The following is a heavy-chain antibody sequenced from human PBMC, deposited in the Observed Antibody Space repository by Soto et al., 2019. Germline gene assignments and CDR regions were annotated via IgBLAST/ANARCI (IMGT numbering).Heavy chain of an antibody. V-gene: IGHV4-61*01. CDR1: GGSVSSGSYY. D-gene: IGHD3-22*01. CDR2: IYYSGST. Sequence: ASETLSLTCTVSGGSVSSGSYYWSWIRQPPGKGLEWIGYIYYSGSTNYNPSLKSRVTISVDTSKNQFSLKLSSVTAADTAVYYCARGITTWPPFDYWGQGTLVTVSS. CDR3: ARGITTWPPFDY. J-gene: IGHJ4*02.